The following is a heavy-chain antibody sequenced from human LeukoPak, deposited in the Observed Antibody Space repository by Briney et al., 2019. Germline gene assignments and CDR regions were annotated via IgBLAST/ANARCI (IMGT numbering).Heavy chain of an antibody. D-gene: IGHD6-19*01. J-gene: IGHJ4*02. CDR2: IVVGSSNT. CDR1: GFTFTSSA. Sequence: TSVKVSCKASGFTFTSSAVQWVRQARGQRLEWIGWIVVGSSNTNYAQKFQERVTITRDMSTSTAHMELSSLRSEDTAVYYCAAAVRGYTSGWYYFDYWGQGTLVTVSS. V-gene: IGHV1-58*01. CDR3: AAAVRGYTSGWYYFDY.